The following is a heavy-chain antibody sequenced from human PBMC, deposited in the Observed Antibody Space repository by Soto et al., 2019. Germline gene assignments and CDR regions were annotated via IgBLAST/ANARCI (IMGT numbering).Heavy chain of an antibody. CDR1: GGSISSYY. Sequence: QVQLQESGPGLVKPSETLSLTCTVSGGSISSYYWSWIRQPPGKGLEWIGYIYYSGSTNYNPSLKRRVTISVDTSNNPFSLKLSSVTAADTAVYYCASIDVAGDFDYWGQGTLVTV. D-gene: IGHD2-21*01. J-gene: IGHJ4*02. CDR2: IYYSGST. V-gene: IGHV4-59*01. CDR3: ASIDVAGDFDY.